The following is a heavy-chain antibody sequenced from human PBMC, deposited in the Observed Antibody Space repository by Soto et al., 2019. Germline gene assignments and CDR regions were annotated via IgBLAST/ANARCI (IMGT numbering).Heavy chain of an antibody. Sequence: GGPQGHCWTAYGLNIRNHAVSWVRQGPGEALLWVSAIGSGGGSTFYADSVKGRFTISRDNSKNTLFLQVNGLRAEDTAVYYCAKAGCGVGTCYPYFFDSWGQGNLVTGSS. CDR2: IGSGGGST. CDR3: AKAGCGVGTCYPYFFDS. V-gene: IGHV3-23*01. J-gene: IGHJ4*02. CDR1: GLNIRNHA. D-gene: IGHD2-15*01.